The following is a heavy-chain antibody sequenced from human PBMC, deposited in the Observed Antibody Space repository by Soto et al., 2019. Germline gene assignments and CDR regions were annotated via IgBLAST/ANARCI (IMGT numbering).Heavy chain of an antibody. V-gene: IGHV4-61*01. CDR3: ARERGDSHWIDT. CDR2: VENSGST. J-gene: IGHJ5*02. CDR1: GGSVSSESYY. D-gene: IGHD2-21*01. Sequence: SETLSLTCSVSGGSVSSESYYWSWIRQTPGKGLEWIGNVENSGSTKYNPSLKSRVTISVDTSKNQFSLKLSSVTGADTAVYYCARERGDSHWIDTWGQGTLVTVSS.